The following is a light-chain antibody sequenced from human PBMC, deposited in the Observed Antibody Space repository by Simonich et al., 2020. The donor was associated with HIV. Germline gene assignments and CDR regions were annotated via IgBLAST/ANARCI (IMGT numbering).Light chain of an antibody. Sequence: DIQMTQSPSTLSASVGERVTITCRASQSISRRWAWYQQKPAKAPKLLMYKASSLESRVPSRFSGSGSGTEITLTISSLQPDDFATYYCQQYNSYSRTFGQGTKVEIK. CDR2: KAS. CDR1: QSISRR. J-gene: IGKJ1*01. CDR3: QQYNSYSRT. V-gene: IGKV1-5*03.